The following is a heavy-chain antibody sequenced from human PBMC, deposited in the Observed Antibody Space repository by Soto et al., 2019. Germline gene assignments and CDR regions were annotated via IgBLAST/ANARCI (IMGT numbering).Heavy chain of an antibody. V-gene: IGHV3-48*02. D-gene: IGHD2-15*01. CDR2: ISSSSSTI. CDR1: GFTFGSYS. J-gene: IGHJ6*02. CDR3: ARSGYCSGGSCFPRYYGMDV. Sequence: EVQLVESGGGLVQPGGSLRLSCAASGFTFGSYSMNWVRQAPGKGLEWVSYISSSSSTIYYADSVKGRFTISRDNAKNSLYLQMNSLRDEDTAVYYCARSGYCSGGSCFPRYYGMDVWGQGTTVTVSS.